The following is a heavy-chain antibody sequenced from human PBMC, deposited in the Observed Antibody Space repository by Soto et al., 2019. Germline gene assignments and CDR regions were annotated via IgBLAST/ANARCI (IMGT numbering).Heavy chain of an antibody. CDR3: ERDGDDDGGSSSAFDI. CDR2: ISHDGRNE. D-gene: IGHD4-17*01. Sequence: QVQLVESGGGVVQPGRSLRLSCAASGLTFSRSAMHWVRQAPGKGLEWVAIISHDGRNEYYSDSVKGRFTISRDNSKDTLYLQFSSLRPEDTAGYYCERDGDDDGGSSSAFDIWGQGTMVTVSS. J-gene: IGHJ3*02. V-gene: IGHV3-30*04. CDR1: GLTFSRSA.